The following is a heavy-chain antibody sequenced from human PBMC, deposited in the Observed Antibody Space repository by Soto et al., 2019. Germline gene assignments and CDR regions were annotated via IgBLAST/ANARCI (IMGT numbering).Heavy chain of an antibody. D-gene: IGHD3-3*01. Sequence: ASVKVSCKASGYTFTGYYMHWVRQAPGQGLEWMGWINPNSGGTNYAQKFQGWVTMTRDTSISTAYMELSRLRSDDTAVYYCAREREWGYYYYYGMDVWGQGTTVTVSS. V-gene: IGHV1-2*04. CDR3: AREREWGYYYYYGMDV. CDR2: INPNSGGT. J-gene: IGHJ6*02. CDR1: GYTFTGYY.